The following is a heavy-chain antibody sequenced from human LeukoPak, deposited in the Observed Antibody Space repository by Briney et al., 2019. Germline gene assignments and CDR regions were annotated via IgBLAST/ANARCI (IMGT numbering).Heavy chain of an antibody. CDR3: ARGRTIFIESYYCYYMDV. J-gene: IGHJ6*03. CDR1: GFTFGGYG. V-gene: IGHV3-33*01. CDR2: IWYDGSNK. D-gene: IGHD3-3*02. Sequence: GGSLRLSCAASGFTFGGYGMHWVRQAPGKGLEWVAVIWYDGSNKYYADSVKGRFTISRDNSKDTLYLQMNSLRAEDTAVYYCARGRTIFIESYYCYYMDVWGKGTTVTVSS.